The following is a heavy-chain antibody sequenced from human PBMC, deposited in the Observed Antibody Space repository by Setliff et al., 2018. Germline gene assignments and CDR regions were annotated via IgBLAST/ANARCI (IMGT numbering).Heavy chain of an antibody. Sequence: GASVKVSCKASGYIFTTYGFNWVRQAPGQGLEWMGMISTYTGKTTYAQKFQGRVTMTTDTSTGTGYMELRSLRSDDTAVYFWARFGGSCSSSSCYASDLWGQGTRVTVSS. CDR2: ISTYTGKT. CDR1: GYIFTTYG. J-gene: IGHJ3*01. D-gene: IGHD2-2*01. V-gene: IGHV1-18*01. CDR3: ARFGGSCSSSSCYASDL.